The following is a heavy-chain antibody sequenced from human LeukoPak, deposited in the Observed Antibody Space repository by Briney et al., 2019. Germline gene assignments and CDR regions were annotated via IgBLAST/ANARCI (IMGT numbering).Heavy chain of an antibody. CDR2: INPSGGST. CDR3: ARDRTRTYDSSGYWASYDY. V-gene: IGHV1-46*01. J-gene: IGHJ4*02. D-gene: IGHD3-22*01. CDR1: GYTFTSYY. Sequence: GASVKVSCKASGYTFTSYYMHWVRQAPGQGLEWMGIINPSGGSTSYAQKFQGRVTMTRDTSTSTVYMELSSLRSEDTAVYYCARDRTRTYDSSGYWASYDYWGQGTLVTVSS.